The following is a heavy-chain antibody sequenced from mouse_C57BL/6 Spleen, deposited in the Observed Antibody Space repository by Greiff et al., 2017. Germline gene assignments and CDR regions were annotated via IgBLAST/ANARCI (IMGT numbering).Heavy chain of an antibody. V-gene: IGHV14-2*01. D-gene: IGHD1-1*01. CDR2: IDPEDGET. CDR1: GFNIKDYY. Sequence: DVQLQESGAELVKPGASVKLSCTASGFNIKDYYMHWVKQRTEQCLEWIGRIDPEDGETKYAPKLQGKATITADTSANTAYLQLSSLTSEDTAVYYCAWGYYYCSSGFAYWGQGTLVTVSA. J-gene: IGHJ3*01. CDR3: AWGYYYCSSGFAY.